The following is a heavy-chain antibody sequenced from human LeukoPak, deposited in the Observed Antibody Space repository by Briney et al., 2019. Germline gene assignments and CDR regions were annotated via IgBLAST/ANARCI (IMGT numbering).Heavy chain of an antibody. D-gene: IGHD3-10*01. CDR2: INPNSGGT. Sequence: GASVKVSCKASGYTFTGYYMHWVRQAPGQGLEWMGWINPNSGGTNYARKFQGRVTMTRDTSISTAYMELSRLRSDDTAVYYCARDPRGYYGSGSYLFDYWGQGTLVTVSS. CDR1: GYTFTGYY. CDR3: ARDPRGYYGSGSYLFDY. V-gene: IGHV1-2*02. J-gene: IGHJ4*02.